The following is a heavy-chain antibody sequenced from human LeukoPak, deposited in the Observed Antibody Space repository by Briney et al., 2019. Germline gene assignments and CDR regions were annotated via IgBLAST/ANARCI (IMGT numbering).Heavy chain of an antibody. J-gene: IGHJ4*01. CDR3: ARYSSSSGGASYYLDY. D-gene: IGHD6-6*01. V-gene: IGHV3-74*01. CDR2: ISGDGSVT. CDR1: GFTLRNYW. Sequence: GGSLRLSRTGSGFTLRNYWMHWVRQVSGKRLVWVSRISGDGSVTNYADSVQGRFTISRDNAENILYLQINNLRSEDTAVYYCARYSSSSGGASYYLDYWGHGTLVTVSS.